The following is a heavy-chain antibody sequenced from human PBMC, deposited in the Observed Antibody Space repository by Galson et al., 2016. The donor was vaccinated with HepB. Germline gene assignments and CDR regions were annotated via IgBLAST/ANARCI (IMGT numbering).Heavy chain of an antibody. V-gene: IGHV3-23*01. CDR1: GFSFSSYA. Sequence: SLRLSCAASGFSFSSYAMSWVRQAPGKGLEWVSGITSGGGIEYADSAKGRFTIFRDNSKNTLYLQMNSLRVEDTAVYYCAKDYVGGSYLLTQFDYWGQGTLVTVSS. D-gene: IGHD3-16*02. CDR3: AKDYVGGSYLLTQFDY. J-gene: IGHJ4*02. CDR2: ITSGGGI.